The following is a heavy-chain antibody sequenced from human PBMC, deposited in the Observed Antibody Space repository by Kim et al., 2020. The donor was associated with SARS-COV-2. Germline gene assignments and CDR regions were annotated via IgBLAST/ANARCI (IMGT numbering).Heavy chain of an antibody. CDR2: ISYDGSNK. J-gene: IGHJ4*02. CDR3: ARDPDWLLEPYFDY. CDR1: GFTFSSYA. Sequence: GGSLRLSCAASGFTFSSYAMHWVRQAPGKGLEWVAVISYDGSNKYYADSVKGRFTISRDNSKNTLYLQMNSLRAEDTAVYYCARDPDWLLEPYFDYWGQGTLVTVSS. D-gene: IGHD3-9*01. V-gene: IGHV3-30*04.